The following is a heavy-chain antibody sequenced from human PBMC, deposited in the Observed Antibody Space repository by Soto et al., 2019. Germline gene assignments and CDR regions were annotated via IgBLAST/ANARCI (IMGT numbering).Heavy chain of an antibody. J-gene: IGHJ4*02. CDR1: GGSVSSGSDY. CDR3: ASGSSASAYIDY. Sequence: SETLSRSCTVSGGSVSSGSDYWSWIRQPPGRGLEWIGYIYNSGSTDYNTSLKSRVTISVDTSKNQFSLKLTSVTAADTAVYYCASGSSASAYIDYWGQGTQVTVSS. CDR2: IYNSGST. D-gene: IGHD6-13*01. V-gene: IGHV4-61*01.